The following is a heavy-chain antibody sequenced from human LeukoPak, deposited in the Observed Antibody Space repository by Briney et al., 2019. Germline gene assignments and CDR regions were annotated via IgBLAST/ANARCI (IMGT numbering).Heavy chain of an antibody. CDR1: GGSFSGYY. Sequence: SETLSLTSSVYGGSFSGYYWSWIRQPPGKGLEWIGEINHSGSTNYNPSLKRRVTISVDTSKNQFSLNLSSVTAADTAVYYCARPHWYSSSWYVRQNAFEIWGQGTMVTVSS. CDR2: INHSGST. V-gene: IGHV4-34*01. D-gene: IGHD6-13*01. CDR3: ARPHWYSSSWYVRQNAFEI. J-gene: IGHJ3*02.